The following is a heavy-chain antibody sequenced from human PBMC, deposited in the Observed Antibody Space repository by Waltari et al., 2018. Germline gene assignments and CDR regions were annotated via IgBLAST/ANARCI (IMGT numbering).Heavy chain of an antibody. J-gene: IGHJ6*02. D-gene: IGHD3-10*01. CDR3: ARGLSLWFRELLGARYGMDV. CDR2: IKQDGSEK. CDR1: GFTFSSYW. V-gene: IGHV3-7*01. Sequence: PGGSLRLSCATSGFTFSSYWMSWVRQAPGKGLEWVANIKQDGSEKYYVDSVKGRFTISRDNAKNSLYLQMNSLRAEDTAVYYCARGLSLWFRELLGARYGMDVWGQGTTVTVSS.